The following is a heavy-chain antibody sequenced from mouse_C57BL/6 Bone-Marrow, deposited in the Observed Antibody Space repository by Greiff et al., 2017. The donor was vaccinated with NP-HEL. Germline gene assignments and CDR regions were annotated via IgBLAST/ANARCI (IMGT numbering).Heavy chain of an antibody. Sequence: QVQLQQSGAELVKPGASVKISCKASGYTFTDYYINWVKQRPGQGLEWIGKIGPGSGSTYYNEKFKGKATLTADKSSSTAYMQLSSLTSEDSAVYFCARVEGYYGYDGAWFAYWGQGTLVTVSA. CDR3: ARVEGYYGYDGAWFAY. J-gene: IGHJ3*01. CDR2: IGPGSGST. V-gene: IGHV1-77*01. D-gene: IGHD2-2*01. CDR1: GYTFTDYY.